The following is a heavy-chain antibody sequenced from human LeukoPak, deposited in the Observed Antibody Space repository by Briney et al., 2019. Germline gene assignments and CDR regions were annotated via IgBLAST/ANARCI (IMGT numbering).Heavy chain of an antibody. CDR2: MSGDGGIT. D-gene: IGHD6-19*01. CDR3: AKSSGPGGYYYYGMDV. CDR1: EFTFSTYA. V-gene: IGHV3-23*01. Sequence: GGSLRLSCAASEFTFSTYAMSLVRQAPGKGLEWVSGMSGDGGITYYADSVRGRFTISRDNSKNTLYLQMNSLRAEDTAVYYCAKSSGPGGYYYYGMDVWGQGTTVTVSS. J-gene: IGHJ6*02.